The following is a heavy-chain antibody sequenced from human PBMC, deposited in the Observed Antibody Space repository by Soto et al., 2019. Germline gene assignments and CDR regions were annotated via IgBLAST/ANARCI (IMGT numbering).Heavy chain of an antibody. CDR2: TNQDGSEK. J-gene: IGHJ4*02. CDR3: SGGGGDAF. CDR1: ESTVRSDW. Sequence: EVHLVESGGGLVQTGGSLRLSCAISESTVRSDWMNWVRQAPGKGLEWVAHTNQDGSEKYYVDSVKGRFTIFRDNAKNSLYLQMNSLKVGNTAIYYGSGGGGDAFWGQGTLVTVSS. D-gene: IGHD3-16*01. V-gene: IGHV3-7*04.